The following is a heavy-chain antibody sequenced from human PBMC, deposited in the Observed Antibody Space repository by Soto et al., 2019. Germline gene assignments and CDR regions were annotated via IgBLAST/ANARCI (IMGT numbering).Heavy chain of an antibody. V-gene: IGHV3-7*05. CDR1: GFTFNTYW. CDR2: INQDGSER. D-gene: IGHD6-6*01. CDR3: ARDWHSSASKAPTFHFDY. Sequence: PGGSLRLSCAASGFTFNTYWMTWVRQAPGKGLEWVANINQDGSERYNVGSVKGRFTISRDNTKNSVYLQMNSLRAEDTAVYYCARDWHSSASKAPTFHFDYWGPGTLVTVSS. J-gene: IGHJ4*02.